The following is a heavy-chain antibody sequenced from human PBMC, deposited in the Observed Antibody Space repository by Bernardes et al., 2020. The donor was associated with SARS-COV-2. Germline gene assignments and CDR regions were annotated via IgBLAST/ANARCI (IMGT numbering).Heavy chain of an antibody. D-gene: IGHD6-25*01. V-gene: IGHV4-34*01. CDR1: GGSLSGYY. CDR3: ARGEAGIEDL. CDR2: INYSGST. Sequence: SETLSRTCAVYGGSLSGYYWNWIRQPPGQGLEWIGEINYSGSTNYNPSLKSRVTISLDTSKDHLSLNLASVTAADSAVYYCARGEAGIEDLWGQGTLVTVSS. J-gene: IGHJ5*02.